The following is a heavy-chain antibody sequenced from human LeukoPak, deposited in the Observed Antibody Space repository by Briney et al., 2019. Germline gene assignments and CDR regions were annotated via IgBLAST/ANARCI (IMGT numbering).Heavy chain of an antibody. Sequence: GGSLRLSGAASGFTFISYAMSWVRPAPGKGLEWVSAISGSGGSTYYAGSGKGRFTISKDNSKNTPYLQMNSLRADDTAVYYCALLPAAMSWGQGTLVTVSS. CDR2: ISGSGGST. D-gene: IGHD2-2*01. CDR1: GFTFISYA. J-gene: IGHJ4*02. V-gene: IGHV3-23*01. CDR3: ALLPAAMS.